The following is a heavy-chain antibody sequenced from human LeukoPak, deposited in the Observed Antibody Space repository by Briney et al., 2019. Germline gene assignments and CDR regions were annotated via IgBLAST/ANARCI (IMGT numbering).Heavy chain of an antibody. CDR3: ARAGYTYTTLYY. V-gene: IGHV3-7*01. D-gene: IGHD5-18*01. Sequence: PGGSLRLSCAASGFTFRHYWMTWIRQAPGKGLEGVANIKQDGSEKYYVDSVKGRFTISRDNAKNSLYLQMNSLRVDDTALYYCARAGYTYTTLYYWGQGTLVTVSS. CDR1: GFTFRHYW. CDR2: IKQDGSEK. J-gene: IGHJ4*02.